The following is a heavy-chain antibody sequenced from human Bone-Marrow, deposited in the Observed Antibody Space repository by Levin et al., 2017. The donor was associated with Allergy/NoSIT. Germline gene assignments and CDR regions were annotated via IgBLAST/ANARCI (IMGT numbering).Heavy chain of an antibody. V-gene: IGHV3-30*04. CDR1: GFSFSTYG. D-gene: IGHD2-21*02. CDR3: AKDRTSHCGGDCYGWRGGGFDF. J-gene: IGHJ4*02. Sequence: GGSLRLSCAASGFSFSTYGLHWVRQVPGKGLEWVAVIAYDGSNRFYGESVKGRFTVSRDNSKNVLYLQMNRLRPEDTAVYYCAKDRTSHCGGDCYGWRGGGFDFWGRGTLVTVSS. CDR2: IAYDGSNR.